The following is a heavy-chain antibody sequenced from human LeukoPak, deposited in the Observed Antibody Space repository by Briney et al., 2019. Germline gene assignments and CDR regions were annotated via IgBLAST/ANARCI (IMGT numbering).Heavy chain of an antibody. CDR2: ISDSGTRT. Sequence: PGGSLRLSCAASGFTYSICALAWVPHAPGKGLQWVSSISDSGTRTHYADSVKGRFTIARDNSKNTMYLQMNSLRAGDTAVYYCAKGPRYCSSTSCYRGDYWGQGTLVTVSS. CDR3: AKGPRYCSSTSCYRGDY. CDR1: GFTYSICA. D-gene: IGHD2-2*01. J-gene: IGHJ4*02. V-gene: IGHV3-23*01.